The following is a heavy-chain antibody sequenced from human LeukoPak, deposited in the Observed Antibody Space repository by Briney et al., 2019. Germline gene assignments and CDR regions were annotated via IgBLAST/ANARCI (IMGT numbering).Heavy chain of an antibody. J-gene: IGHJ3*01. CDR1: GYSINTGYY. CDR2: IYRSGSA. D-gene: IGHD3-10*01. CDR3: ARHYLQPGVFDV. Sequence: SETLSLTCAVSGYSINTGYYWGWIRQPPGKGLEWIGSIYRSGSAYYNPPLESRVTVSVDTSKNQFSLRLTSVTAADTAVYFCARHYLQPGVFDVWGQGTLVTVSS. V-gene: IGHV4-38-2*01.